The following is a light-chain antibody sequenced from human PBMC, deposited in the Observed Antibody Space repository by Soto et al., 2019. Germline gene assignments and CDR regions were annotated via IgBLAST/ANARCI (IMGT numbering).Light chain of an antibody. CDR1: SVHSSYA. Sequence: QSVLTQSPSASASLGASVKLTCTLSSVHSSYAIAWHQQQPEKGPRYLMKLNSDGSHSKGDGIPDRFSGSSSGAERYLTISILQSEDEADYYCQTWGTGILVFGGGTKLTVL. V-gene: IGLV4-69*01. J-gene: IGLJ2*01. CDR2: LNSDGSH. CDR3: QTWGTGILV.